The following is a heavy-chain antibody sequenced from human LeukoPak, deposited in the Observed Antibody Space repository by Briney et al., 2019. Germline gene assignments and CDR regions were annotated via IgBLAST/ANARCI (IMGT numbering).Heavy chain of an antibody. J-gene: IGHJ4*02. CDR2: INHSGST. D-gene: IGHD6-13*01. V-gene: IGHV4-34*01. Sequence: LKPSETLSLTCAVYGGSFSGYYWSWIRQPPGKGLEWIGEINHSGSTNYNPSLKSRVTISVDTSKNQFSLKLSSVTAADTAVYYCASNPFDGSSNFDYWGQGTLVTVSS. CDR1: GGSFSGYY. CDR3: ASNPFDGSSNFDY.